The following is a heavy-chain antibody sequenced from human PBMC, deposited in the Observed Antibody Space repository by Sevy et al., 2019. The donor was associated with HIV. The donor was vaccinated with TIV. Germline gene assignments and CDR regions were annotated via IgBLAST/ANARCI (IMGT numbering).Heavy chain of an antibody. D-gene: IGHD3-3*01. Sequence: GGSLRLSCAASGFTFEDYGMSWVRQVPGKGPEWVSGINWNGGSTSYADSVKGRFTISRDNAKKSLYLQMKGLRAEDTALYYCARDPPSYYDSRTGYHDFWGQGTRVTVSS. CDR2: INWNGGST. CDR1: GFTFEDYG. J-gene: IGHJ4*01. V-gene: IGHV3-20*04. CDR3: ARDPPSYYDSRTGYHDF.